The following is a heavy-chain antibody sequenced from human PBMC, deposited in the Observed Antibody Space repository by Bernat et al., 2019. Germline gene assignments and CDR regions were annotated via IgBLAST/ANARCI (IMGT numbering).Heavy chain of an antibody. Sequence: QVQLQQWGAGLLKPSETLSLTCAVYGGSFSGYYWSWIRQPPGKGLEWIGEINHSGSTNYNPSLKSRVTISVDTSKNQFSLKLSSVTAADTAVYYCARGRWGYMTVVTPFDYWGQGTLVTVSS. D-gene: IGHD2-21*02. CDR2: INHSGST. CDR3: ARGRWGYMTVVTPFDY. CDR1: GGSFSGYY. J-gene: IGHJ4*02. V-gene: IGHV4-34*01.